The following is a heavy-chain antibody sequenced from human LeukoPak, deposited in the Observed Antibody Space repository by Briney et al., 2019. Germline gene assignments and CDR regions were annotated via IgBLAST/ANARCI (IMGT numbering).Heavy chain of an antibody. CDR3: ARSLVVTATLRYHFGMDV. J-gene: IGHJ6*02. CDR1: GASISTYY. Sequence: SETLSLTCTVSGASISTYYWSWIRQPPGKGLEWIGYIYYSGSTNYNPSLKSRVTISVDTSKNQFSLKLSSVTAADTAVHYCARSLVVTATLRYHFGMDVWGQGTTVTVSS. CDR2: IYYSGST. D-gene: IGHD2-21*02. V-gene: IGHV4-59*01.